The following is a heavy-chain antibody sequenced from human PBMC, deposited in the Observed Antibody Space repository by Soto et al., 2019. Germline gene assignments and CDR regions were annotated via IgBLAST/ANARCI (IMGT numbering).Heavy chain of an antibody. D-gene: IGHD3-10*01. CDR3: AAPRDEYGSGVSWFTYGMDI. CDR1: GFTFSDYV. CDR2: LDGAGGST. J-gene: IGHJ6*02. Sequence: GSLRLSCLASGFTFSDYVMTWVRHVPGRGLEWVASLDGAGGSTYYADSVRGRFTISRDNSQNTLFLQMKRLTVDDTAIYYCAAPRDEYGSGVSWFTYGMDIWGQGTTVTVSS. V-gene: IGHV3-23*01.